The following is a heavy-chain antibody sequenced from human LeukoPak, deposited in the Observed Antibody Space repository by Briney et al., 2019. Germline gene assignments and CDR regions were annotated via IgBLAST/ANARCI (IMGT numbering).Heavy chain of an antibody. J-gene: IGHJ6*03. CDR1: GGSISSYY. D-gene: IGHD6-13*01. CDR3: ARAESGYSSSWSDYYYYMDV. Sequence: SGTLSLTCTVSGGSISSYYWSWIRQPAGKGLEWIGRIYTSGSTNYNPSLKSRVTMSVDTSKNQFSLKLSSVTAADTAVYYCARAESGYSSSWSDYYYYMDVWGKGTTVTVSS. V-gene: IGHV4-4*07. CDR2: IYTSGST.